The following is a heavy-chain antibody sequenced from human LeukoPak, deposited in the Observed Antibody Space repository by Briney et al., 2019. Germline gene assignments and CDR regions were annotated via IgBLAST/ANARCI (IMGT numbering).Heavy chain of an antibody. D-gene: IGHD1-26*01. CDR3: AKSGGYGLIDY. Sequence: SETLSLTCTVSGGSISSNVHYWGWIRQPPGKGLEWIGSIYYSGNTYYNPSLKSRVIVSVDTSKNQVSLKLNSVTAADSAMYYCAKSGGYGLIDYWGQGTLVTVSS. J-gene: IGHJ4*01. CDR1: GGSISSNVHY. CDR2: IYYSGNT. V-gene: IGHV4-39*01.